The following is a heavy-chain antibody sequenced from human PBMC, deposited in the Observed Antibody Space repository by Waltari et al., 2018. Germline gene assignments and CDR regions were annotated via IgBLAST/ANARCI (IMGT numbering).Heavy chain of an antibody. CDR3: AREQGTIVVVPAASPRYNWFDP. D-gene: IGHD2-2*01. Sequence: HVQLQESGTGLVKPSETLSLTCTVSGYSISSGYYWGWFRQPPGKGLERIGSIYHSGSTYYNPSLKSRVTISVDTSKNQFSLKLSAVTAADTAVYYCAREQGTIVVVPAASPRYNWFDPWGQGTLVTVSS. V-gene: IGHV4-38-2*02. CDR1: GYSISSGYY. J-gene: IGHJ5*02. CDR2: IYHSGST.